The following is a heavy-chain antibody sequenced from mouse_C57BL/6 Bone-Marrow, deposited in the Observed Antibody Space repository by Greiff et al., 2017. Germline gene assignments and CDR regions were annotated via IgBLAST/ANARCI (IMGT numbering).Heavy chain of an antibody. D-gene: IGHD1-1*01. CDR2: IYPGSGST. CDR1: GYTFTSYW. J-gene: IGHJ1*03. CDR3: AIYYYGIYWYFDV. V-gene: IGHV1-55*01. Sequence: QVQLQQPGAELVKPGASVKMSCKASGYTFTSYWITWVKQRPGQGLEWIGDIYPGSGSTNYNEKFKSKATLTVDTSSSTAYMQLSSLTSDDSAVYYCAIYYYGIYWYFDVWGTGTTVTVSA.